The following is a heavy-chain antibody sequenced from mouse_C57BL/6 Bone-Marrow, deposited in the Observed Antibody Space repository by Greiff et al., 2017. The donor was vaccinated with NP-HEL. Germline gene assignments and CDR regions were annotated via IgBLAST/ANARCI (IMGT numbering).Heavy chain of an antibody. Sequence: EVKLVESGGGLVQPGGSLSLSCAASGFTFTDYYMSWVRQPPGKALEWLGFIRNKANGYTTEYSASVKGRFTISRDNSQSILYLQMSALRAEDSATYYCARSTVVATDDMDYWGQGTSVTVSS. V-gene: IGHV7-3*01. D-gene: IGHD1-1*01. CDR1: GFTFTDYY. J-gene: IGHJ4*01. CDR3: ARSTVVATDDMDY. CDR2: IRNKANGYTT.